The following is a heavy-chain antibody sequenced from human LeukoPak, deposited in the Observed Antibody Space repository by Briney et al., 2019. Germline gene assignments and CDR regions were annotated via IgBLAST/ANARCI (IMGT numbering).Heavy chain of an antibody. CDR2: INSDGSGA. D-gene: IGHD2-21*02. J-gene: IGHJ6*02. Sequence: GGSLRLSCAASGFPFSGYWMHWVRQAPGKGLVWVSRINSDGSGADYADSVKGRLTISRDNAKNSLYLQMNSLRAEDTAVYYCARDKDFCGGDCYNYYYYGMDVWGQGTTVTVSS. CDR3: ARDKDFCGGDCYNYYYYGMDV. V-gene: IGHV3-74*01. CDR1: GFPFSGYW.